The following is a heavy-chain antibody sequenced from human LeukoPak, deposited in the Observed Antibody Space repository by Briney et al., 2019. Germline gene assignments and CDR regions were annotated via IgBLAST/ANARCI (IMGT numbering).Heavy chain of an antibody. CDR3: VRLNWFDP. CDR2: ISSSGSTI. V-gene: IGHV3-48*03. J-gene: IGHJ5*02. CDR1: GFTFSSYE. Sequence: GGSLRLSCAASGFTFSSYEMNWVRQAPGKGLEWVSYISSSGSTIWYADSVKGRFTISRDNAKNSLYLQMNDLRAEDTAVYYCVRLNWFDPWGQGTLVTVSS.